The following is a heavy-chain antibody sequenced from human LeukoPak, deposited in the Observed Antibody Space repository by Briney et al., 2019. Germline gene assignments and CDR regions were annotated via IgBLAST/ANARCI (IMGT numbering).Heavy chain of an antibody. D-gene: IGHD6-19*01. V-gene: IGHV3-7*03. CDR1: GFTFSSYW. CDR2: IKQDGSEK. Sequence: GGSLRLSCAASGFTFSSYWMSWVRQAPGKGLEWVANIKQDGSEKYYVDSVKGRFTISRDNAKNSLYLQMNSLRAEDTALYYCAKDIRQWLASGNFDYWGQGTLVTVSS. CDR3: AKDIRQWLASGNFDY. J-gene: IGHJ4*02.